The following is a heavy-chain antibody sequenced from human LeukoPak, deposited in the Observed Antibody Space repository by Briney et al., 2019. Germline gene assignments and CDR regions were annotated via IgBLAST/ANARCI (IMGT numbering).Heavy chain of an antibody. J-gene: IGHJ5*02. Sequence: ASVKVSCKASGGTFSSYAISWARQAPGQGLEWMGGIIPIFGTANYAQKFQGRVTITADESTSTAYMELSSLRSEDTAVYYCASARAEGTIDPWGQGTLVTVSS. D-gene: IGHD3-9*01. CDR3: ASARAEGTIDP. CDR2: IIPIFGTA. CDR1: GGTFSSYA. V-gene: IGHV1-69*13.